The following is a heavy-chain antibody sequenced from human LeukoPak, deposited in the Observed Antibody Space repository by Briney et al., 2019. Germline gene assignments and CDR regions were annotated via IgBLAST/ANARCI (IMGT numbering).Heavy chain of an antibody. CDR3: ARRNYYGSGGGGEKDY. CDR1: GGSISSGSYY. J-gene: IGHJ4*02. CDR2: IYYSGST. D-gene: IGHD3-10*01. Sequence: SETLSLTCTVSGGSISSGSYYWGWIRQPPGKGLEWIGSIYYSGSTYYNPSLKSRVTISVDTSKNQFSLKLSSVTAADTAVCYCARRNYYGSGGGGEKDYWGQGTLVTVSS. V-gene: IGHV4-39*01.